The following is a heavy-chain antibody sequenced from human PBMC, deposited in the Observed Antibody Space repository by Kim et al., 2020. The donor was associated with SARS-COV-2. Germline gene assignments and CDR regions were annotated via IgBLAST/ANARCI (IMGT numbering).Heavy chain of an antibody. V-gene: IGHV3-13*01. CDR3: ARDGVRCSGGACYYGMDV. CDR1: GFTFSTYD. D-gene: IGHD2-15*01. CDR2: IGVAGDT. J-gene: IGHJ6*02. Sequence: GGSLRLSCAASGFTFSTYDMYWVRQVTGKGLEWVSGIGVAGDTYYPGSVKGRFTISRENAKNSLYLQMNSLRAGDTAVYYCARDGVRCSGGACYYGMDVWGQGTTVTVSS.